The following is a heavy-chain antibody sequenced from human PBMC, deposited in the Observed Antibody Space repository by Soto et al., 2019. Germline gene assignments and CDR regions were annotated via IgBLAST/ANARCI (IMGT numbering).Heavy chain of an antibody. J-gene: IGHJ4*02. V-gene: IGHV4-34*01. CDR1: GGSFSGYY. D-gene: IGHD1-1*01. CDR2: INHSGST. Sequence: PSETLSLTCAVYGGSFSGYYWSWIRQPPGKGLEWIGEINHSGSTNYNPSLKSRVTISVDTSKNQFSLKLSSVTAADTAVYYCARGRRGTTTPGFDYWGQGTLVTVS. CDR3: ARGRRGTTTPGFDY.